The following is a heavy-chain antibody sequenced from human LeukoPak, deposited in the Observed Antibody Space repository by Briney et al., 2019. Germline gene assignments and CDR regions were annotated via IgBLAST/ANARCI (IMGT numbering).Heavy chain of an antibody. CDR1: GLTFRDYA. V-gene: IGHV3-23*01. D-gene: IGHD6-13*01. CDR3: AKEATWDGSSWFDY. J-gene: IGHJ4*02. Sequence: QPGGPLRLSCAASGLTFRDYALSWVRQAPEKGLVWVSSIIGNGYSTYYADSVKGRFTISRDNSKNTLYLQMNSLRADDTAVYYCAKEATWDGSSWFDYWAREPWSPSPQ. CDR2: IIGNGYST.